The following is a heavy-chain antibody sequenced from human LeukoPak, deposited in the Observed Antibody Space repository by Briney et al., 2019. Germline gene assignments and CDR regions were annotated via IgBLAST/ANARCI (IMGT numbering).Heavy chain of an antibody. Sequence: ASVNVSCKASGYTFTNYGISWVRQAPGQGLEWMGWISAYNGNTNYAQKLQGRVTMTTDTSTSTAYMELRSLRSDDTAVYYCARDYYDSSGYAEYFQHWGQGTLVTVSS. CDR3: ARDYYDSSGYAEYFQH. CDR2: ISAYNGNT. CDR1: GYTFTNYG. V-gene: IGHV1-18*01. J-gene: IGHJ1*01. D-gene: IGHD3-22*01.